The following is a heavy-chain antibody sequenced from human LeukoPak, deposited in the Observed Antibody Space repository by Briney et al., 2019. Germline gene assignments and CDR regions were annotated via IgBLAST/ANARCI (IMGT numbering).Heavy chain of an antibody. CDR2: INPSAGST. CDR3: ARDYYGSGSFYNDPHPYYFDY. CDR1: GYTFTSYY. J-gene: IGHJ4*02. D-gene: IGHD3-10*01. V-gene: IGHV1-46*01. Sequence: ASVKVSCKASGYTFTSYYMHWVRQAPGQGLEWMGIINPSAGSTSYAQKFQGRVTMTRDTSTSTVYMELSSLRSEDTAVYYCARDYYGSGSFYNDPHPYYFDYWGQGTLVTVSS.